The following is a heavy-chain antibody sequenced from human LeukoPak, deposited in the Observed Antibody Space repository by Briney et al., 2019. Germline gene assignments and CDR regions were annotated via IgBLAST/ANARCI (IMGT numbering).Heavy chain of an antibody. CDR1: GFTFSSYA. CDR2: ISYDGSNK. Sequence: GGSLRLSCAASGFTFSSYAMSWVRQAPGKGLEWVAVISYDGSNKYYADSVKGRFTISRDNSKYTLYLQMNSLRAEDTAVYYCARDPIAYCGGDCYGFDYWGQGTLVTVSS. CDR3: ARDPIAYCGGDCYGFDY. V-gene: IGHV3-30-3*01. D-gene: IGHD2-21*02. J-gene: IGHJ4*02.